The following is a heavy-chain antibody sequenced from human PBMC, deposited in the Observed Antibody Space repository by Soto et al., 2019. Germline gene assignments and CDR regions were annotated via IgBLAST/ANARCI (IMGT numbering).Heavy chain of an antibody. CDR2: FNPSGDAT. CDR1: GYIFSNYY. D-gene: IGHD3-10*01. CDR3: ARRGMSKIGFDT. Sequence: QVQLVQSGAEVKKPGTSVKVSCKASGYIFSNYYMHWVRQAPEQGLEWMGVFNPSGDATHYAQSFQGRVSVTRDTSTSTVYMELSTLTSEDTAVYYCARRGMSKIGFDTWGQGTMVTVSS. J-gene: IGHJ3*02. V-gene: IGHV1-46*01.